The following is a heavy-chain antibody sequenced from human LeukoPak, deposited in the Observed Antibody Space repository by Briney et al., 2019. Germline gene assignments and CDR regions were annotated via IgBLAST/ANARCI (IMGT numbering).Heavy chain of an antibody. J-gene: IGHJ4*02. CDR2: IYYSGST. CDR1: GGSISSSSYY. V-gene: IGHV4-39*01. CDR3: ARRPRRDGYNYRDY. Sequence: PSETLSLTCTVSGGSISSSSYYWGWIRQPPGKGLEWIGSIYYSGSTYYNPSLKSRVTISVDTSKNQFSLKLSSVTAADTAVYYCARRPRRDGYNYRDYWGQGTLVIVSS. D-gene: IGHD5-24*01.